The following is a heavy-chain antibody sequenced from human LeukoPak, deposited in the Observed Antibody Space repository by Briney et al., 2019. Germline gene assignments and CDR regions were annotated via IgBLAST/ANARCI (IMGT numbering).Heavy chain of an antibody. J-gene: IGHJ4*02. CDR3: ARAVIGTTRYFES. V-gene: IGHV6-1*01. D-gene: IGHD1-1*01. Sequence: SQTLSLTCAISGDSVSINSVAYNWIRQSPSRGLEWLGRTYYRSKLNYEYAVSVRSRITVNLDTSKNQFSLQLNSVTPDDTAVYYCARAVIGTTRYFESWGQGTLVTVSS. CDR1: GDSVSINSVA. CDR2: TYYRSKLNY.